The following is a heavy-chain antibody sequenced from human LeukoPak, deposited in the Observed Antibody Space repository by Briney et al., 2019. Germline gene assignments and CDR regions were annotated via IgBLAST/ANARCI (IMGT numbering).Heavy chain of an antibody. V-gene: IGHV3-21*01. CDR1: GFTFSSYS. Sequence: TGGSLRLSCAASGFTFSSYSMNWVRRAPGKGLEWVSSISSSSSYIYYADSVKGRFTISRDNAKNSLYLQMNSLRAEDTAVYYCARDEGYCSGGSCYYYYYYYMDVWGKGTTVTVSS. D-gene: IGHD2-15*01. CDR2: ISSSSSYI. J-gene: IGHJ6*03. CDR3: ARDEGYCSGGSCYYYYYYYMDV.